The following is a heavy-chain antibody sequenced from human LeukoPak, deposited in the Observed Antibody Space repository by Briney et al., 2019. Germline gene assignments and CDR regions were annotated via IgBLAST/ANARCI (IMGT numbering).Heavy chain of an antibody. CDR3: AKGRAPSGY. D-gene: IGHD3-10*01. Sequence: GGSLRLSCAASGFTFSSYGMHWVRQAPGKGLEWVAVISYDGSNKYYADSVKGRFTISRDNSKNTLYLQMNSLRAEDTAVYYCAKGRAPSGYWGQGTLVTVSS. CDR2: ISYDGSNK. V-gene: IGHV3-30*18. CDR1: GFTFSSYG. J-gene: IGHJ4*02.